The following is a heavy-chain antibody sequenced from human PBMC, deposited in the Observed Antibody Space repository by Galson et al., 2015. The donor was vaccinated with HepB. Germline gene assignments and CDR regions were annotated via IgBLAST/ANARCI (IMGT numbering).Heavy chain of an antibody. Sequence: SVKVSCKASGYTFTSYGISWVRQAPGQGLEWMGWISAYNGNTNYAQKLQGRVTMTTDTSTSTAYMELRSLRSDDTAVYYCARDSYCSSTSCYTFLVDYWGQGTLVTVSS. D-gene: IGHD2-2*02. CDR3: ARDSYCSSTSCYTFLVDY. V-gene: IGHV1-18*01. CDR2: ISAYNGNT. CDR1: GYTFTSYG. J-gene: IGHJ4*02.